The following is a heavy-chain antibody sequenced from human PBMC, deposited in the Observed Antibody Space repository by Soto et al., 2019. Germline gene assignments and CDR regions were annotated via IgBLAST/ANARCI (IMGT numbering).Heavy chain of an antibody. CDR2: IKEDGTEK. CDR3: ARAGSENEY. CDR1: GFTFTTYW. J-gene: IGHJ4*02. V-gene: IGHV3-7*05. D-gene: IGHD3-10*01. Sequence: EVQLVEPGGGLVQPGGSLRLSCAVSGFTFTTYWMTWVRQAPGKGLEWVANIKEDGTEKNYLDSVGGRFSISRDNAKNSLFLQMNSLRAEDSAIYYCARAGSENEYWGQGTLVTVSS.